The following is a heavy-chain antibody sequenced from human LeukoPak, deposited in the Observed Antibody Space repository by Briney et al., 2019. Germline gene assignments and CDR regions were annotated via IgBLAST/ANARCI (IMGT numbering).Heavy chain of an antibody. CDR1: GFTFSTYE. D-gene: IGHD6-19*01. V-gene: IGHV3-48*03. Sequence: PGGSLRLSCAASGFTFSTYEMNWVRLAPGKGLEWVSYISSIGSTIYYADSLKGRFTISRENATNSLCLQMNSPRAEDTAVYYCARSGQWLYHFDFWGQGTLVIVSS. CDR2: ISSIGSTI. CDR3: ARSGQWLYHFDF. J-gene: IGHJ4*02.